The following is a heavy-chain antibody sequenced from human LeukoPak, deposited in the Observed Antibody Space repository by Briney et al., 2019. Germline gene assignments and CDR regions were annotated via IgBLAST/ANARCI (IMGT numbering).Heavy chain of an antibody. CDR1: GGTFSSYA. D-gene: IGHD3-22*01. J-gene: IGHJ4*02. V-gene: IGHV1-69*13. CDR3: ATTYYYDSSGGIVDY. CDR2: IIPIFGTA. Sequence: ASVKVSCKASGGTFSSYAISWVRQAPGQGLEWMGGIIPIFGTANYAQKFQGRVTITADESTSTAYMELSSLRSEDTAVYYCATTYYYDSSGGIVDYWGQGTLVTVSS.